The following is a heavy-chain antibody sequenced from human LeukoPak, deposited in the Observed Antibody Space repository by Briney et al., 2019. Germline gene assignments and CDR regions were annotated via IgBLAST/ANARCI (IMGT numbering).Heavy chain of an antibody. CDR2: INQSGST. V-gene: IGHV4-34*01. D-gene: IGHD3-9*01. CDR3: ARHRVRYFDWFNWFDP. J-gene: IGHJ5*02. CDR1: GGSFSGYY. Sequence: SETLSLTCAVYGGSFSGYYWSWIRQPPGKGLEWIGEINQSGSTNYNPSLKSRVTISVDTSKNQFSLKLSSVTAADTAVYYCARHRVRYFDWFNWFDPWGQGTLVTVSS.